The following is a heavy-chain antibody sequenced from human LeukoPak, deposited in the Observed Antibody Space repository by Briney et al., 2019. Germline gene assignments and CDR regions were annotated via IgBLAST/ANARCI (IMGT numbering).Heavy chain of an antibody. CDR2: ISAYNGNT. CDR1: GYTFTSYG. V-gene: IGHV1-18*01. J-gene: IGHJ4*02. Sequence: ASVKVSCKASGYTFTSYGISWVRQAPGQGLEWMGWISAYNGNTNYAQKLQGRVTMTTDTSTSTAYMELRSLRSDDTAVCYCARDFDVAAAGTGPYDYWGQGTLVTVSS. D-gene: IGHD6-13*01. CDR3: ARDFDVAAAGTGPYDY.